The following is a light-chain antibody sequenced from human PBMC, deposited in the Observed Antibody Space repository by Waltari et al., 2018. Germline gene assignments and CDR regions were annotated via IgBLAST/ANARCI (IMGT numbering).Light chain of an antibody. CDR1: QSIGNN. CDR2: SAS. V-gene: IGKV3-15*01. J-gene: IGKJ3*01. Sequence: DRVMTQLPVLLSVSLGERAILSCRASQSIGNNLAWYQKKPGQPPRLLIYSASTRVTGIPARFSGSGSGTQFNLTISSLQSEDFAVYFCQQYNAWPLTFGPGTKVHIK. CDR3: QQYNAWPLT.